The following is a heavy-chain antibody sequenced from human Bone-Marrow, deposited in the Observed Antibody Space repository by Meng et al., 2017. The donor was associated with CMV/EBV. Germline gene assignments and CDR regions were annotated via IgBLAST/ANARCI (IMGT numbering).Heavy chain of an antibody. CDR2: IYSDGGT. D-gene: IGHD6-19*01. Sequence: GESLKISCTASGFTVRNNYMSWVRQAPGKGLEWVSLIYSDGGTYYADSVKGRFTISRDNSKNTLYLQMNSLRAEDTAVYYCAKVASTRFDPWGQGTLVTVSS. J-gene: IGHJ5*02. CDR3: AKVASTRFDP. V-gene: IGHV3-53*01. CDR1: GFTVRNNY.